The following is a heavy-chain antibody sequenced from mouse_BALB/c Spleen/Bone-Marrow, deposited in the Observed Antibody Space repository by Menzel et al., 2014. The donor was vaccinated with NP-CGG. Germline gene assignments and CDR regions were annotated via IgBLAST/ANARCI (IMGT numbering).Heavy chain of an antibody. CDR2: IDPANGNT. D-gene: IGHD1-1*01. CDR3: AYGSSYDYFDY. CDR1: GFNIKDTH. J-gene: IGHJ2*01. V-gene: IGHV14-3*02. Sequence: EVQLQQSGAELVKPWASVKLSCTASGFNIKDTHMHRVKQRPEQGLEWIGRIDPANGNTKYDPKFQGKATITADTSSNTAYLQLSSLTSEDTAVYYCAYGSSYDYFDYWGQGTTLTVSS.